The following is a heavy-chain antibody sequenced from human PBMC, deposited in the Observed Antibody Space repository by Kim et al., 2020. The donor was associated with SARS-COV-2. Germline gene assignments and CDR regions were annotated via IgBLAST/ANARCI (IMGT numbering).Heavy chain of an antibody. Sequence: SETLSLTCTVSGGSISSSSYYWGWIRQPPGKGLEWIGSIYYSGSTYYNPSLKSRVTISVDTSKNQFSLKLSSVTAADTAVYYCARQGDYRGPLGYWGQGTLVTVSS. J-gene: IGHJ4*02. CDR2: IYYSGST. CDR3: ARQGDYRGPLGY. D-gene: IGHD3-10*01. V-gene: IGHV4-39*01. CDR1: GGSISSSSYY.